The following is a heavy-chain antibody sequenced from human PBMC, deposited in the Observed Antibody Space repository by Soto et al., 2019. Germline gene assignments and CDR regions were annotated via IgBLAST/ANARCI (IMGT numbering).Heavy chain of an antibody. CDR3: ARRDESSSYYDFWSGYFPNWFDP. V-gene: IGHV4-34*01. Sequence: SETMSLTYAVEGLYCGGYYWSWIRQTPGKGLEWIGEINHSGSTYYNPSLKSRVTISVDTSKNQFSLKLSSVTAADTAVYYCARRDESSSYYDFWSGYFPNWFDPWGQGTLVTVSS. D-gene: IGHD3-3*01. CDR1: GLYCGGYY. J-gene: IGHJ5*02. CDR2: INHSGST.